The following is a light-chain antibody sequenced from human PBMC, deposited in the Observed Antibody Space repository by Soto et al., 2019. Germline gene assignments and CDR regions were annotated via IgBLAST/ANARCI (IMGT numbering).Light chain of an antibody. CDR1: QGIRND. CDR3: QQSDVSPRT. V-gene: IGKV1-39*01. Sequence: DIQMTQSPSSLSASVGDRVTITCRASQGIRNDLGWYQQKPGKAPKRLIYAASSLQSGVPSRFSGSGYGTDFTLTITSLQLEDFATYYCQQSDVSPRTFGQGTKVEIK. CDR2: AAS. J-gene: IGKJ1*01.